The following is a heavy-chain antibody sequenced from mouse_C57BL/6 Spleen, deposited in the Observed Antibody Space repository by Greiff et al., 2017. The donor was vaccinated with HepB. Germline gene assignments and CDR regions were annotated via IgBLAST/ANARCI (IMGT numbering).Heavy chain of an antibody. D-gene: IGHD2-4*01. CDR2: INPNNGGT. Sequence: VQLQQSGPELVKPGASVKIPCKASGYTFTDYNMDWVKQSHGKSLEWIGDINPNNGGTIYNQKFKGKATLTVDKSSSTAYMELRSLTSEETAVYNCARTLYNDYDVDYAMDYWGQGTSVTVSS. J-gene: IGHJ4*01. V-gene: IGHV1-18*01. CDR3: ARTLYNDYDVDYAMDY. CDR1: GYTFTDYN.